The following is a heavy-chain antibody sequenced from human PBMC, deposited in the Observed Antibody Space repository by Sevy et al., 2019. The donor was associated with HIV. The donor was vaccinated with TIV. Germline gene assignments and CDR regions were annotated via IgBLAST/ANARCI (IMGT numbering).Heavy chain of an antibody. CDR3: ARNASSYCTSYGCYGGGFDP. J-gene: IGHJ5*02. Sequence: ASVKVSCKASGGTFSSYAISWVRQAPGQGLEWMGRIIPILGIANYAQKFQGRVTITAYKSRSTPYMELRSLRFEDTAGYCCARNASSYCTSYGCYGGGFDPWGQGTLVTVSS. D-gene: IGHD2-2*01. V-gene: IGHV1-69*04. CDR2: IIPILGIA. CDR1: GGTFSSYA.